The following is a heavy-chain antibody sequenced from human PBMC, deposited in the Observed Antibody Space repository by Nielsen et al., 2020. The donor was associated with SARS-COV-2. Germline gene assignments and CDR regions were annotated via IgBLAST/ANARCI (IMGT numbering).Heavy chain of an antibody. CDR3: ARVRITMIVVVTVFDY. V-gene: IGHV4-31*03. D-gene: IGHD3-22*01. J-gene: IGHJ4*02. Sequence: LRLSCTVSGGSISSGGYYWSWIRQHPGKGLEWIGYIYYSGSTYYNPSLKSRVTISVDTSKNQFSLKLSSVTAADTAVYYCARVRITMIVVVTVFDYWGQGTLVTVSS. CDR1: GGSISSGGYY. CDR2: IYYSGST.